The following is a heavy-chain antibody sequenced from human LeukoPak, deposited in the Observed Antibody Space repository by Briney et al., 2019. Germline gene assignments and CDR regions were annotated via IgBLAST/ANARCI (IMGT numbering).Heavy chain of an antibody. CDR1: GDSVSSNSAA. V-gene: IGHV6-1*01. CDR3: VRTSAVAGRNTPTNAFDY. D-gene: IGHD6-19*01. J-gene: IGHJ4*02. Sequence: SQTLSLTCAISGDSVSSNSAAWNWVRQSPSRGLEWLGRTYYRSKWNNNYAVSVKSRITINPDTSKNQFSLHLNSVTPDDTAVYYCVRTSAVAGRNTPTNAFDYWGQGTLVTVSS. CDR2: TYYRSKWNN.